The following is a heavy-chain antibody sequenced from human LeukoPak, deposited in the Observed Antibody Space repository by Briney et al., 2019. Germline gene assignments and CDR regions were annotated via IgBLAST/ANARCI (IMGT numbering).Heavy chain of an antibody. CDR2: ITSDGTTT. J-gene: IGHJ4*02. CDR3: AKDWYSGSYWATYFDY. Sequence: GGSLRLSCAASGFTFSITWMHWVRQFPGQGLVWVARITSDGTTTSYAESVKGRFTISRDNSKNTLYLQMNSLRAEDTAVYYCAKDWYSGSYWATYFDYWGQGTLVTVSS. D-gene: IGHD1-26*01. CDR1: GFTFSITW. V-gene: IGHV3-74*03.